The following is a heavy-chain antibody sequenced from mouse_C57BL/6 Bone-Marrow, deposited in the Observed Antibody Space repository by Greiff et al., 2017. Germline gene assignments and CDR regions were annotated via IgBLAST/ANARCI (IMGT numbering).Heavy chain of an antibody. V-gene: IGHV5-4*03. J-gene: IGHJ2*01. Sequence: EVKLMESGGGLVKPGGSLKLSCAASGFTFSSYAMSWVRQTPEKRLEWVATISDGGSYTYYPDNVKGRFTISRDNAKNNLYLQMSRLKSEDTAMYYCARGFPLDYWGQGTTLTVSS. CDR1: GFTFSSYA. CDR2: ISDGGSYT. CDR3: ARGFPLDY. D-gene: IGHD6-1*01.